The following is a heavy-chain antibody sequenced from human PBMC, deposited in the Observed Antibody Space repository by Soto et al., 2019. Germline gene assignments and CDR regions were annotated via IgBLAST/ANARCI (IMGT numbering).Heavy chain of an antibody. CDR3: ARERRRDDSNTFDALDV. Sequence: GASVKVSCKASGYTFTSYDINWVRQATGQGLEWMGWMNPNSGNTGYAQKFQGRVAISADKSTSTAYMELSSLKSDDTAIYFCARERRRDDSNTFDALDVWGQGTMVTVSS. CDR2: MNPNSGNT. V-gene: IGHV1-8*01. D-gene: IGHD3-22*01. J-gene: IGHJ3*01. CDR1: GYTFTSYD.